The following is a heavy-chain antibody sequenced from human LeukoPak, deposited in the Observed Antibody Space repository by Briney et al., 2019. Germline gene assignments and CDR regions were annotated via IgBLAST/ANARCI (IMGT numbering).Heavy chain of an antibody. D-gene: IGHD3-10*01. CDR3: AREGYGSGPPPNACDI. Sequence: SGTLSLTCAVSGGSISSSNWWSWVRQPPGKGLEWIGEIYHSGSTNYNPSLKSRVTMSVDTSKNQFSLKLSSVTAADTAVYYCAREGYGSGPPPNACDIWGQGTMVTVSS. V-gene: IGHV4-4*02. CDR2: IYHSGST. CDR1: GGSISSSNW. J-gene: IGHJ3*02.